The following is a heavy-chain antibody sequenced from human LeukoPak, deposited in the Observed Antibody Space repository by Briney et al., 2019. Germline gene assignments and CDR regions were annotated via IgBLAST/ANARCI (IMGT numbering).Heavy chain of an antibody. CDR3: ARHRVGDAFDI. CDR1: GGSFSGYY. Sequence: SETLSLTCAVYGGSFSGYYWSWIRQPPGKGLEWIGYIYHSGSTYYNPSLKSRVTISVDRSKNQFSLKLSSVTAADTAVYYCARHRVGDAFDIWGQGTMVTVSS. V-gene: IGHV4-34*01. CDR2: IYHSGST. D-gene: IGHD3-10*01. J-gene: IGHJ3*02.